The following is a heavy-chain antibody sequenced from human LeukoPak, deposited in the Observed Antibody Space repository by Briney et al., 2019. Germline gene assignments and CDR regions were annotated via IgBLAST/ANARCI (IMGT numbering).Heavy chain of an antibody. CDR1: GFTFSSYW. Sequence: GGSLRLSCAASGFTFSSYWMSWVRQAPGKGLEWVAYVSSGSSTIYYEDSVKGRFTISRDNVKNSLHLQMSSLRAEDTAVYYCARGRGYPDYWGQGTLVTVSS. CDR3: ARGRGYPDY. J-gene: IGHJ4*02. D-gene: IGHD3-22*01. CDR2: VSSGSSTI. V-gene: IGHV3-48*01.